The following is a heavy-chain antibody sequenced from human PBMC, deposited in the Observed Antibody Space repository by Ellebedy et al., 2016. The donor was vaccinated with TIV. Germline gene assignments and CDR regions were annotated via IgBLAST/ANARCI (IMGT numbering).Heavy chain of an antibody. D-gene: IGHD3-10*01. CDR2: MSGSTITT. V-gene: IGHV3-48*04. CDR1: GFSFSSYS. J-gene: IGHJ3*01. CDR3: ARDMARGNERMIDAFDL. Sequence: GESLKISCAASGFSFSSYSMNWVRQAPGKGLEWVSYMSGSTITTYYADPVRGRFTISRDNAKNSLYLQMNSLRVEDTAVYYCARDMARGNERMIDAFDLWGQGTMVAVSS.